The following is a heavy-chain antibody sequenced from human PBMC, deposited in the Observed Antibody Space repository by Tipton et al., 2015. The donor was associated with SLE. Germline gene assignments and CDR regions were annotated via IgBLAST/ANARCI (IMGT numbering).Heavy chain of an antibody. Sequence: GSLRLSCAASGFIFNTYAMHWVRQAPGKGLEYVSGISANGDDTFYGDFVKGRFTISRDDSKNTVYLQMDNLRAEDMGLYYCARNHPPFVDPSCSEYWGQGTLVTVSS. CDR3: ARNHPPFVDPSCSEY. V-gene: IGHV3-64*02. D-gene: IGHD5-12*01. CDR1: GFIFNTYA. J-gene: IGHJ4*02. CDR2: ISANGDDT.